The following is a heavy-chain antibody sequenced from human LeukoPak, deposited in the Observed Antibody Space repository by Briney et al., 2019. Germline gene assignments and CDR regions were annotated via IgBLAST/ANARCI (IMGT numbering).Heavy chain of an antibody. V-gene: IGHV3-33*01. J-gene: IGHJ6*02. CDR2: IWYDGSNK. Sequence: GRSLRLSGEASGFTFRSYGMHWVRQAPGKGLEWVAVIWYDGSNKYYADSVKGRFTISRDNSKNTLYLQMNSLRAEDTAVYYCARVCGSCDSSGYYPYYYYYGMDVWGQGTTVTVSS. CDR1: GFTFRSYG. CDR3: ARVCGSCDSSGYYPYYYYYGMDV. D-gene: IGHD3-22*01.